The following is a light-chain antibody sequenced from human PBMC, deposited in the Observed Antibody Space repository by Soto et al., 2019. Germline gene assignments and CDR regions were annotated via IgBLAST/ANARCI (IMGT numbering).Light chain of an antibody. V-gene: IGLV2-14*01. CDR2: EVS. CDR1: SSDVVGYNY. Sequence: QSALTQPASVSGSPGQSITISCTGTSSDVVGYNYVSWYQQHPGKAPKLMIYEVSNRPSGVSNRFSGSKSGNTASLTISGLQAEDEADYYCSSYTSSSTLENVFGTGTKVTVL. J-gene: IGLJ1*01. CDR3: SSYTSSSTLENV.